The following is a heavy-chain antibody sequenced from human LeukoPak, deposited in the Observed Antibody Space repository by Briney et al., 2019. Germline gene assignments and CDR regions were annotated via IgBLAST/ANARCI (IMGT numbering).Heavy chain of an antibody. D-gene: IGHD6-19*01. Sequence: GGSLRLSCAASGFTFSSYGMHWVRQAPGKGLEWVAVISYDGSNKYYADSVKGRFTISRDNSKNTLYLQMNSLRAEDTAVYYCAKEGPYSSGRYDYLLLFDYWGQGTLVTVSS. CDR1: GFTFSSYG. CDR2: ISYDGSNK. J-gene: IGHJ4*02. CDR3: AKEGPYSSGRYDYLLLFDY. V-gene: IGHV3-30*18.